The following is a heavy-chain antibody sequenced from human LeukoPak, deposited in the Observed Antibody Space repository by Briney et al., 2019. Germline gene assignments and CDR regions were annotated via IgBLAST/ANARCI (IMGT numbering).Heavy chain of an antibody. D-gene: IGHD4-17*01. CDR3: AREGDYGEGDYNWFDP. J-gene: IGHJ5*02. Sequence: SETLSLTCTVSGGSISSYYWSWIRQPPGKGLEWIGYIYYSGSTNYNPSLKSRVTISVDTSKNQFSLKLSSVTAADTAVYYCAREGDYGEGDYNWFDPWGQGTLVTVSS. CDR1: GGSISSYY. CDR2: IYYSGST. V-gene: IGHV4-59*01.